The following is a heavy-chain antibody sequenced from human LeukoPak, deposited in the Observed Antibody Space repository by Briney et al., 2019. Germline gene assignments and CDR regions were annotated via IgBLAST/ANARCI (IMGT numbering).Heavy chain of an antibody. J-gene: IGHJ5*02. V-gene: IGHV4-34*01. D-gene: IGHD3-10*01. CDR3: ARGRAVRVVILGSWFDP. Sequence: PSETLSFTCAVYGGSFSGYYWSWIRQPPGKGLEWIGEINHSGSTNYNPSLNSRVTISVDTSKNQFPLKLSSVTAADTAVYYCARGRAVRVVILGSWFDPRGQGTLVTVSS. CDR1: GGSFSGYY. CDR2: INHSGST.